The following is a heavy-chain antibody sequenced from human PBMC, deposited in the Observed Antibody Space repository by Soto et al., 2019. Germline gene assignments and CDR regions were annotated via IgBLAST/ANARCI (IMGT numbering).Heavy chain of an antibody. CDR3: ARTVGAAYYFDF. Sequence: QVQLQESGPGLVKPSEPLSLTCNVSGDSMSRYYWCWVRQPAGKGLEWIGRIWNSGSTNYNPSLKRRVTMSIDTSKQHFSLDLKSVTAADTAVYYCARTVGAAYYFDFWGQGVLVTVSS. J-gene: IGHJ4*02. CDR2: IWNSGST. V-gene: IGHV4-4*07. CDR1: GDSMSRYY. D-gene: IGHD3-16*01.